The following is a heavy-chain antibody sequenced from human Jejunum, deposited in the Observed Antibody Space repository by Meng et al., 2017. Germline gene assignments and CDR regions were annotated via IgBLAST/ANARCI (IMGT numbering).Heavy chain of an antibody. CDR1: GYTFRSYA. V-gene: IGHV7-4-1*02. J-gene: IGHJ4*02. CDR3: ARVGPDSSGWYFDY. CDR2: INSNTGNP. Sequence: QVQLVQLGSEVKKPGAAVKGSGKASGYTFRSYAMNWVRQAPGQGLEWMGWINSNTGNPTYAQGFTGRFVFSLDTSVSTAYLQISSLKAEDSAVYYCARVGPDSSGWYFDYWGQGTLVTVSS. D-gene: IGHD6-19*01.